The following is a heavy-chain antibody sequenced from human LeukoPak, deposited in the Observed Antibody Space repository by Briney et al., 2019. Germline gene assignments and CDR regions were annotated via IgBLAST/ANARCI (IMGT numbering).Heavy chain of an antibody. D-gene: IGHD3-22*01. V-gene: IGHV1-69*05. J-gene: IGHJ4*02. CDR1: GGTFSSYA. Sequence: EASVKVSCKASGGTFSSYAISWVRQAPGQGLEWMGGNIPIFGTANYAQKFQGRVTITTDESTSTAYMELSSLRSEDTAVYYCVPNSSGYLYRSLPPYFDYWGQGTLVTVSS. CDR3: VPNSSGYLYRSLPPYFDY. CDR2: NIPIFGTA.